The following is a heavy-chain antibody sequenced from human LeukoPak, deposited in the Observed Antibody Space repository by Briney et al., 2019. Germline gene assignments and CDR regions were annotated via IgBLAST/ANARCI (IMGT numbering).Heavy chain of an antibody. CDR1: GFTFSDYY. CDR3: ARDYGDSLYYFDY. J-gene: IGHJ4*02. D-gene: IGHD4-17*01. Sequence: PGGSLRLSCAASGFTFSDYYMSWIRQAPGKGLEWVSYISSSGSTIYYADSVKGRFTISRDNAKNSLYLQMNSLRAEDTAVYHCARDYGDSLYYFDYWGQGTLVTVSS. V-gene: IGHV3-11*04. CDR2: ISSSGSTI.